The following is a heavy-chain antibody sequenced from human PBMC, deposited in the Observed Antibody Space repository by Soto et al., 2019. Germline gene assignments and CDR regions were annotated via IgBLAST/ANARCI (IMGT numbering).Heavy chain of an antibody. D-gene: IGHD3-10*01. CDR3: ARGPLFGSGDLNY. CDR1: GGSISSGGYY. Sequence: QVQLQESGPGLVKPSQTLSLTCTVSGGSISSGGYYWSWIRQHPGKGLEWIGYIYYSGSTYYNPSLKSRVXXSXDXXKNQFSLKLSSVTAADTAVYYCARGPLFGSGDLNYWGQGTLVTVSS. V-gene: IGHV4-31*03. J-gene: IGHJ4*02. CDR2: IYYSGST.